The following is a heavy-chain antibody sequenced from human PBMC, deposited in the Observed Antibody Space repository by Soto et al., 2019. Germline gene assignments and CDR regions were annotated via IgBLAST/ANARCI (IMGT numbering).Heavy chain of an antibody. CDR1: GGTFSSYA. V-gene: IGHV1-69*01. D-gene: IGHD5-12*01. CDR3: ASLSGYDFGATDHPDY. Sequence: QVQLVQSGAEVKKPGSSVKVSCKASGGTFSSYAISLVRQAPGQGPEWMGGIIPIFGTANYAQKFQGRVTITADESTNTAYMELSSLRSEDTAVYYCASLSGYDFGATDHPDYWGQGTLVTVSS. CDR2: IIPIFGTA. J-gene: IGHJ4*02.